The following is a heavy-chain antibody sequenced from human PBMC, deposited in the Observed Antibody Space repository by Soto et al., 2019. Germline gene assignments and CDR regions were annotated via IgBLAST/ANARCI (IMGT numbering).Heavy chain of an antibody. CDR1: GGSISSGDSY. V-gene: IGHV4-30-4*01. CDR2: IYYSGST. J-gene: IGHJ4*02. Sequence: QVQLQELGPGLVKPSQTLSLTCTVSGGSISSGDSYWSWIRQPPGRRLEWIGYIYYSGSTYYTPSLQSRMALAVDPSKNQFSLGLRSVTAADTAVYYSARGRERYVFSVVDSWCQGTLVTVSS. CDR3: ARGRERYVFSVVDS. D-gene: IGHD1-1*01.